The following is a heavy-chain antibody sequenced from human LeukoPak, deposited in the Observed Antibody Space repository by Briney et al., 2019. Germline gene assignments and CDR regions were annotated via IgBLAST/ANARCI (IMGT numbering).Heavy chain of an antibody. D-gene: IGHD2-2*01. CDR2: IIPIFGTA. J-gene: IGHJ5*02. V-gene: IGHV1-69*13. Sequence: SAKVSCKASGGTFSSYAISWVRQAPGQGLEWMGGIIPIFGTANYAQKFQGRVTITADESTSTAYMELSSLRSEDTAVYYCARDPREYQLLSRFDPWGQGTLVTVSS. CDR1: GGTFSSYA. CDR3: ARDPREYQLLSRFDP.